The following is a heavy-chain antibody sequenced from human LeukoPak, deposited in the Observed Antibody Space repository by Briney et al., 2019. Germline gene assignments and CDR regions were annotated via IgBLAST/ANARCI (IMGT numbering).Heavy chain of an antibody. J-gene: IGHJ4*02. CDR2: ISGSGART. D-gene: IGHD5-24*01. CDR3: ARGGEMATQPTGY. Sequence: GGSLRLSCAASGFTFSKFAMSWVRQAPGKGLEYVSGISGSGARTYYADSVRGRFIISRDNSNNILYLHMNSLGVEDTAVYYCARGGEMATQPTGYWGQGTLVTVSS. V-gene: IGHV3-23*01. CDR1: GFTFSKFA.